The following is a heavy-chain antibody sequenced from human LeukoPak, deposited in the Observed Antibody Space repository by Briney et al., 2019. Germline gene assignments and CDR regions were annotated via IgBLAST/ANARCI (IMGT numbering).Heavy chain of an antibody. CDR3: ARDIVVVPAATVTGYFDY. J-gene: IGHJ4*02. V-gene: IGHV1-18*01. CDR2: ISAYNGNT. D-gene: IGHD2-2*01. Sequence: ASVKVSCKASGYTFTSYGISWVRQAPGQGLEWMGWISAYNGNTNYAQKLQGRVTMTTDTSTSTAYMGLRSLRSDDTAVYFCARDIVVVPAATVTGYFDYWGQGTLVTVSS. CDR1: GYTFTSYG.